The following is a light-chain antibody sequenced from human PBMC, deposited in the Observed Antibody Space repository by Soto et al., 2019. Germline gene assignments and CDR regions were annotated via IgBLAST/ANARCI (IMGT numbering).Light chain of an antibody. Sequence: QSVLTQAPSVSGTPGQRVTISCSGSSSNIGSNTVSWYQQVPGTAPKVLIYSNVQRPSGVPDRFSGSKSGTSASLAITGLQAEDEADYYCQSYDSSLSGYVVGTGTKLTVL. J-gene: IGLJ1*01. CDR1: SSNIGSNT. CDR2: SNV. V-gene: IGLV1-44*01. CDR3: QSYDSSLSGYV.